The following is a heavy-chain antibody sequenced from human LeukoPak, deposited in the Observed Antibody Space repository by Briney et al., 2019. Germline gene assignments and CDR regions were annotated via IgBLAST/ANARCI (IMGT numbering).Heavy chain of an antibody. D-gene: IGHD3-10*01. V-gene: IGHV4-59*08. CDR1: GGSISSHH. CDR3: ARVRDYYGSGSPAGSDY. CDR2: IHYSGST. Sequence: SETLSLTCTVSGGSISSHHWSWIRQPPGKGLEWIGHIHYSGSTNYNPSLKSRVTISVDTPKNQFSLKLSSVTAADTAVYYCARVRDYYGSGSPAGSDYWGQGTLVTVSS. J-gene: IGHJ4*02.